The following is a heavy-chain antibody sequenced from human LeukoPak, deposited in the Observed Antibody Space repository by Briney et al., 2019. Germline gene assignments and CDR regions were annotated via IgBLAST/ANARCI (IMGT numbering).Heavy chain of an antibody. CDR2: ITGSGGST. D-gene: IGHD2-2*01. V-gene: IGHV3-23*01. CDR1: GFIFSSYA. CDR3: AKEDVVVPAVGLDY. Sequence: PGGSLRLSCAASGFIFSSYAMSWVRQAPGKGLEWVSGITGSGGSTYSADSVKGLFTISRDNSKNTVYLQMNSLRAEDTAVYYCAKEDVVVPAVGLDYGSEGSLVTVSS. J-gene: IGHJ4*02.